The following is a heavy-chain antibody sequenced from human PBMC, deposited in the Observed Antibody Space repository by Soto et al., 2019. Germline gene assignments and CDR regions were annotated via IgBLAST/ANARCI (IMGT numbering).Heavy chain of an antibody. Sequence: EVQLVESGGGLVQPGGSLRLSCAATGFTFSTYWVHWVRQAPGKGLVWVSRINSDGSTTNYADSVKGRFTISRDNAKNTLYQPMNRLRAEDTAVYYCARGGGNSDWYSAFDIWGQGTMVTVSS. CDR2: INSDGSTT. J-gene: IGHJ3*02. CDR1: GFTFSTYW. D-gene: IGHD6-19*01. V-gene: IGHV3-74*01. CDR3: ARGGGNSDWYSAFDI.